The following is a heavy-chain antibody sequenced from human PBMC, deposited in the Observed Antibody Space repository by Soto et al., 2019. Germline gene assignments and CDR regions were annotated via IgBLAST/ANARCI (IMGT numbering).Heavy chain of an antibody. J-gene: IGHJ6*02. V-gene: IGHV1-18*04. CDR2: ISGYNGNT. Sequence: QVQLVQSGAEVKKPGASVKVSCKASGYTFTSYGVSWVRQAPGQGLEWMGWISGYNGNTNYAQKLQGRVTMTTDTSTSTAYMELRSLRSEATAVYYCARAGKYYYGSGSPYYYGMDVWGQGITVTVSS. CDR1: GYTFTSYG. D-gene: IGHD3-10*01. CDR3: ARAGKYYYGSGSPYYYGMDV.